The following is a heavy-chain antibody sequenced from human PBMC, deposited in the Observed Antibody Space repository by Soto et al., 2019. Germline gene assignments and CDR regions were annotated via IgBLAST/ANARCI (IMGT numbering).Heavy chain of an antibody. CDR2: INHSGST. D-gene: IGHD3-3*01. CDR1: GGSFSGYY. CDR3: ARGEWLLYKYYYYYGMDV. J-gene: IGHJ6*02. Sequence: SETLSLTCAVYGGSFSGYYWSWIRQPPGKGLEWIGEINHSGSTNYNPSLESRVTISVDTSKNQFSLKLSSVTAADTAVYYCARGEWLLYKYYYYYGMDVWGQGTTVTVSS. V-gene: IGHV4-34*01.